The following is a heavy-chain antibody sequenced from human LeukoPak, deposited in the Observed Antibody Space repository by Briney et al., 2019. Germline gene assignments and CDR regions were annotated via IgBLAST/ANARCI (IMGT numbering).Heavy chain of an antibody. Sequence: QAGGSLRLSCAASGFTFSNFWMTWVRQAPGKGLEWVAIIKQDGSQKYYVDSVKGRFTISRDNARNPLYLQMNSLRAEDTAVYWAVAGTTYWGQGTLVTVSS. CDR3: VAGTTY. J-gene: IGHJ4*02. V-gene: IGHV3-7*05. CDR2: IKQDGSQK. D-gene: IGHD6-19*01. CDR1: GFTFSNFW.